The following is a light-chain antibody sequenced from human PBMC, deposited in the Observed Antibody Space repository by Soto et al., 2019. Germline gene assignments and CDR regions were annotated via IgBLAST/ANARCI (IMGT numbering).Light chain of an antibody. Sequence: DIEMTQSPATLPASVGDRAALSCRASQSISSCLAWYQQKPGQAPKLLIYDASSLDTGVPARFSGSGSGTEFTLTISSLEPDDFAVYYCQQRSNWLTFGGGTKVDI. CDR3: QQRSNWLT. V-gene: IGKV3-11*01. J-gene: IGKJ4*02. CDR2: DAS. CDR1: QSISSC.